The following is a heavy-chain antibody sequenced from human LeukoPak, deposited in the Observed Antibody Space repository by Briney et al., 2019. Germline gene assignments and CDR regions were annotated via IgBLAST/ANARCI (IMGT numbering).Heavy chain of an antibody. CDR3: ARAGGTFDY. CDR1: GGSISSSSYY. D-gene: IGHD2-8*02. CDR2: IYHSGST. J-gene: IGHJ4*02. V-gene: IGHV4-39*07. Sequence: SETLSLTCTVSGGSISSSSYYWGWIRQPPGKGLEWIGYIYHSGSTYYNPSLKSRVTISVDRSKNQFSLKLSSVTAADAAVYYCARAGGTFDYWGQGTLVTVSS.